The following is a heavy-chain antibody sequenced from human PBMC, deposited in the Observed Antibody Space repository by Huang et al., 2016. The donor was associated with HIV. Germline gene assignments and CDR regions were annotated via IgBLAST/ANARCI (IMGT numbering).Heavy chain of an antibody. J-gene: IGHJ5*02. V-gene: IGHV3-30*18. CDR1: GFIFSNFG. CDR2: ISYDGRSD. D-gene: IGHD2-15*01. Sequence: QVQLVESGGGVVQPGTSLRLSCAASGFIFSNFGMHWVRQAPGKVLEWVAIISYDGRSDRYSDSLKGRFTISRDNDKNTLSLEMSRLRHDDTAVYYCAKESRWFSDFDQWGQGTLVTVSS. CDR3: AKESRWFSDFDQ.